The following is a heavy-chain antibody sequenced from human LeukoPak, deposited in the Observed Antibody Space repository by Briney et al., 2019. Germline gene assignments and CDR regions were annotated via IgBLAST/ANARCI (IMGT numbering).Heavy chain of an antibody. V-gene: IGHV1-69*01. CDR2: IIPVFGTP. CDR1: GSTSGSDS. J-gene: IGHJ4*02. CDR3: AKARFGELGPSY. D-gene: IGHD3-10*01. Sequence: SVKVSCESSGSTSGSDSISWVRQAPGQGLQWIGGIIPVFGTPTYAQMFQGRVTIIADESTSTAYMELTGLTSEDTAVYYCAKARFGELGPSYWGQGTLVTVSS.